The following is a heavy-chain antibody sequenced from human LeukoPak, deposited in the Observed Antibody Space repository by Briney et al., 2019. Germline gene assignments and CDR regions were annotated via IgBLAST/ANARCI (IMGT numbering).Heavy chain of an antibody. CDR1: GFTFTRYW. Sequence: PGGSLRLSCAASGFTFTRYWMNWVRQAPGKGLEWVANIKPDGSEKYYVDSVKGRFTISRDNTKNSLYLQVNNLRPEDTAVYYCARESFEYWAQGALVTVSS. V-gene: IGHV3-7*04. CDR3: ARESFEY. CDR2: IKPDGSEK. J-gene: IGHJ4*02.